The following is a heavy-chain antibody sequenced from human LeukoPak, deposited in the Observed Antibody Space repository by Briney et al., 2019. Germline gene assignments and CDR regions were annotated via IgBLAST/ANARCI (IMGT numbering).Heavy chain of an antibody. V-gene: IGHV1-46*01. J-gene: IGHJ4*02. CDR3: ARESTMIVVVKKYYFDS. CDR2: INPSGGST. D-gene: IGHD3-22*01. CDR1: GDTFSRYY. Sequence: ASVKVSCKGSGDTFSRYYMYWVRQAPGQGLEWMGIINPSGGSTSYAQKFQGRITMTRDTSTSTVYMELSSLRSEDTAVYYCARESTMIVVVKKYYFDSWGQGTLVTVSS.